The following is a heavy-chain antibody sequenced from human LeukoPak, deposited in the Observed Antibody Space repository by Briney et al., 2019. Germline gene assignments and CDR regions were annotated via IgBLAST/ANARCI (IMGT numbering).Heavy chain of an antibody. Sequence: PGGSLRLSCAASGFTFSSYAMHWVRQAPGKGREYVSAISSNGGSTYYANSVKGRFTISSANSKNTLYLQVGSLRAEDLAVYYCARGFPSPDKRPCWGQGTLVTVSS. CDR2: ISSNGGST. CDR3: ARGFPSPDKRPC. CDR1: GFTFSSYA. J-gene: IGHJ4*02. D-gene: IGHD3-10*01. V-gene: IGHV3-64*01.